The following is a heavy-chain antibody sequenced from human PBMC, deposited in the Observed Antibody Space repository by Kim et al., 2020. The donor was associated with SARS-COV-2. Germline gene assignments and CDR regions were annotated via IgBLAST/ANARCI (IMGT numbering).Heavy chain of an antibody. CDR2: IKQDGSEK. CDR1: GFTFSSYW. Sequence: GGSLRLSCAASGFTFSSYWMSWVRQAPGKGLEWVANIKQDGSEKYYVDSVKGRFTISRDNAKNSLYLQMNSLRAEDTAVYYCAREIWQWLPWGAFDIWGQGTMVTVSS. CDR3: AREIWQWLPWGAFDI. J-gene: IGHJ3*02. D-gene: IGHD6-19*01. V-gene: IGHV3-7*01.